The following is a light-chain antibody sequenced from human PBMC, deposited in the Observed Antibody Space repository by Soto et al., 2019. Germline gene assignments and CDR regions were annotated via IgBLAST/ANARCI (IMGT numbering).Light chain of an antibody. CDR2: DVS. V-gene: IGLV2-14*01. J-gene: IGLJ1*01. CDR3: SSYTSSSTLYV. CDR1: SSDVGGYNY. Sequence: QSALTQPASVSGSPGQSITISCTGTSSDVGGYNYVSWYQQHPGKAPKLMIYDVSNRPSGVFNRFSGSKSGNTASLTISGLQAEDEADYYCSSYTSSSTLYVLGTGTKLTVL.